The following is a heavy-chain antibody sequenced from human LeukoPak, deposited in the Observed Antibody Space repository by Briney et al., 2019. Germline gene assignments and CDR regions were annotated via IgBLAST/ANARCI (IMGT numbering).Heavy chain of an antibody. J-gene: IGHJ4*02. V-gene: IGHV4-31*03. CDR2: IYYSGST. CDR3: ARSRWLPISD. D-gene: IGHD5-24*01. CDR1: GGSISSGGYY. Sequence: SETLSLTCPVSGGSISSGGYYWSWIRQLPGKGLEWIGYIYYSGSTYYNPSLKSRVTISVDTSKNQFSLKLSSVTAADTAVYYCARSRWLPISDWGQGTLVTVSS.